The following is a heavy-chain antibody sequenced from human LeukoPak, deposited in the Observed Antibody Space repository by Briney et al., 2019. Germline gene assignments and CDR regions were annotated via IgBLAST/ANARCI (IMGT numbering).Heavy chain of an antibody. CDR3: ARGRLLEYYPMYYFDY. D-gene: IGHD3-10*01. V-gene: IGHV4-34*01. J-gene: IGHJ4*02. CDR2: INHSGST. Sequence: PSETLSLTCAVYGGSFSGYYWSWIRQPPGKGLEWIGEINHSGSTNYNPSLKSRVTISVDTSKNQFSLKLSSATAADTAVYYCARGRLLEYYPMYYFDYWGQGTLVTVSS. CDR1: GGSFSGYY.